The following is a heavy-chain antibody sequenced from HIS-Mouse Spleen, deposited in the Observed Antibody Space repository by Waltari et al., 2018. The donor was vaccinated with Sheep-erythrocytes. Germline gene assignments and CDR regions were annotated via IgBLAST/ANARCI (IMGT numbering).Heavy chain of an antibody. J-gene: IGHJ3*02. CDR2: ISSSSSYI. CDR3: ARDTGTDAFDI. CDR1: GFTFSSYS. Sequence: EVQLVESGGGLVKPGGSLRLSCAASGFTFSSYSMNWVRQAPGKGMEGVSSISSSSSYISYAESVKGRFTISRDTAKNSLYLQMNSLRAEDTAVYYCARDTGTDAFDIWGQGTMVTVSS. V-gene: IGHV3-21*01. D-gene: IGHD1-1*01.